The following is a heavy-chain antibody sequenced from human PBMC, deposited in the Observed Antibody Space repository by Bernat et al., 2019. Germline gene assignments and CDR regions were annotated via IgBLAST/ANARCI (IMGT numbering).Heavy chain of an antibody. V-gene: IGHV4-34*01. Sequence: QVQLQQWGAGLLKPSETLSLTCAVYGGSFSGYYWSWIRHPPGKGLEWIGEINHSGSTNYNPSLKIRITISGDTSEKQFSLKRGSVPAAGTAVYYCARGRRLYCSGGSGGSRWFDPWGQGTLVTVSS. CDR1: GGSFSGYY. CDR3: ARGRRLYCSGGSGGSRWFDP. J-gene: IGHJ5*02. CDR2: INHSGST. D-gene: IGHD2-15*01.